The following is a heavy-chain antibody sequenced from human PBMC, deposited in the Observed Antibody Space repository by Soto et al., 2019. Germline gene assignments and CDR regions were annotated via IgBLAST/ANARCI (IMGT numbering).Heavy chain of an antibody. Sequence: GGSLRLSCAVSGFICSSYDMSWVRQAPGKGLEWVSTILVGGSTHYEDSVKGRFTISRDTSKNTVYLQMNSLTAGDTAVYYCAKATATGGGAFEICGQGPTVTVSS. CDR1: GFICSSYD. CDR3: AKATATGGGAFEI. CDR2: ILVGGST. J-gene: IGHJ3*02. D-gene: IGHD2-8*02. V-gene: IGHV3-23*01.